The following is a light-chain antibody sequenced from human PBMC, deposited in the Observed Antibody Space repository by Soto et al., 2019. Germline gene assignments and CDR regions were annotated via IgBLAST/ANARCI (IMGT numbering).Light chain of an antibody. CDR1: QTIDTY. Sequence: DIQLTQSPSSLSASVGDRVTITCRASQTIDTYLNWYQHKPGTAPKVLIYAATYLQNGVPSRFSGTGSGADFTLTISSLQPEDFATYYCQQNFNFPRTFGKGTKVDIK. CDR2: AAT. CDR3: QQNFNFPRT. J-gene: IGKJ1*01. V-gene: IGKV1-39*01.